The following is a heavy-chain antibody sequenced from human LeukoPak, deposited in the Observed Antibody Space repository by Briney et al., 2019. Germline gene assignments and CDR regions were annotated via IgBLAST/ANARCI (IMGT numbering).Heavy chain of an antibody. CDR1: GFTFSDYG. CDR3: SRRFDC. V-gene: IGHV3-48*02. CDR2: IDGSGDTI. Sequence: GESLRLSCAASGFTFSDYGMNWVRQAPGKGLEWVSYIDGSGDTIYYADSVKGRFTISRDNAKNSLDLQMNSLRDEDTAVYYCSRRFDCWGQGTLVTVSS. J-gene: IGHJ4*02.